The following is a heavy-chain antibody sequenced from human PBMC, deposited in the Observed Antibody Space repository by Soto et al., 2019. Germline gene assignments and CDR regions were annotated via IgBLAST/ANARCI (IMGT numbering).Heavy chain of an antibody. V-gene: IGHV3-23*01. CDR2: IVGNGGAT. CDR3: ATDYYYDSGSQ. D-gene: IGHD3-10*01. Sequence: EVQLLESGGGLVQPGGSLRLSCAASGFTFSTYAMTWVRQAPGKGLEWVSGIVGNGGATYYADSVKGRFSISRDNSKNTLYLQMNSLRPEDTAVYYCATDYYYDSGSQWGQGTLVIVSA. J-gene: IGHJ4*02. CDR1: GFTFSTYA.